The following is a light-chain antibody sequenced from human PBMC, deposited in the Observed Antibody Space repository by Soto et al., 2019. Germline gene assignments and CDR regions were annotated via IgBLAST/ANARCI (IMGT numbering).Light chain of an antibody. CDR3: HSYDSSLTALVI. CDR2: GNS. V-gene: IGLV1-40*01. CDR1: SSNIGAGYD. Sequence: QSVLTQPPSVSGAPGQGVTISCTGSSSNIGAGYDVHWYQQLPGTAPKLFIYGNSNRPSGVPDRFSGSKSGTSASLAITGLQAEDEALYYCHSYDSSLTALVIFGGGTKLTVL. J-gene: IGLJ2*01.